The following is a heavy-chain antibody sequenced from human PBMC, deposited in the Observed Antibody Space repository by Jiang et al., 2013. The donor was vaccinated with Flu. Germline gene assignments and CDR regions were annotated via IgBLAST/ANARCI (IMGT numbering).Heavy chain of an antibody. D-gene: IGHD6-13*01. Sequence: AASGFTVSSNYMSWVRQAPGKGLEWVSVIYSGGSTYYADSVKGRFTISRDNSKNTLYLQMNSLRAEDTAVYYCASTGAHSNYELLWKPAAGTGAFDIWGQGTMVTVSS. V-gene: IGHV3-53*01. CDR3: ASTGAHSNYELLWKPAAGTGAFDI. CDR1: GFTVSSNY. CDR2: IYSGGST. J-gene: IGHJ3*02.